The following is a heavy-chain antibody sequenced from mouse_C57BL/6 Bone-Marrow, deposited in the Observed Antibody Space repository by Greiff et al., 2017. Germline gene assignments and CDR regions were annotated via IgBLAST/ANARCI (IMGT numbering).Heavy chain of an antibody. Sequence: VQLQQSGAELARPGASVKLSCKASGYTFTSYGISWVKQSTGQGLEWIGEIYPRSGNTYYNEKFKGKATLTADKPSSTAYMELRSLPSEDSAVYICSRSFDYDAGFAYWGQGTLVTVSA. J-gene: IGHJ3*01. V-gene: IGHV1-81*01. CDR3: SRSFDYDAGFAY. D-gene: IGHD2-4*01. CDR2: IYPRSGNT. CDR1: GYTFTSYG.